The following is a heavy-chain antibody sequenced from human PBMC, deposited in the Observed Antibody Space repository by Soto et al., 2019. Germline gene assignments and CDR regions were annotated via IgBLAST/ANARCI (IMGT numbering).Heavy chain of an antibody. CDR3: AKDVRPHYYYDTTAYYRDY. Sequence: LKLSCAASGFTFSRYGMHWVRQAPGKGLECVAVISYDGSNKYYADSVNGRFTISRDNSKNTLYLQMNSLRAEDTAVYYFAKDVRPHYYYDTTAYYRDYWGQGTMVTVSS. CDR2: ISYDGSNK. V-gene: IGHV3-30*18. CDR1: GFTFSRYG. D-gene: IGHD3-22*01. J-gene: IGHJ4*02.